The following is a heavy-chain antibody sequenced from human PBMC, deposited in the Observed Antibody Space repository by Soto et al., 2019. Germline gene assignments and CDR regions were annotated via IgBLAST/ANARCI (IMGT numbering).Heavy chain of an antibody. V-gene: IGHV1-69*02. J-gene: IGHJ4*02. CDR1: GGTFSSYT. CDR3: ATEDPYYYDSSGPDY. CDR2: IIPILGIA. D-gene: IGHD3-22*01. Sequence: SVKVSCKASGGTFSSYTISWVRQAPGQGLEWMGRIIPILGIANYAQKFQGRVTITADKSTSTAYMELSSLRSEDTAVYYCATEDPYYYDSSGPDYWGQGTLVTVSS.